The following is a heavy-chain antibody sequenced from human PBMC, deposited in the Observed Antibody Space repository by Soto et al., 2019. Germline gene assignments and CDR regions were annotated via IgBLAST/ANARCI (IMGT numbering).Heavy chain of an antibody. CDR3: SRGASIPASGDY. Sequence: QVQLVQSGAEVKRPGASVKVSCKASGYTFTNYGINWVRQAPGQGLEWLGWVSAHNGERRYAQRVQARVIMTTDTATTTAYMESRSLRSDDTAVYYCSRGASIPASGDYWGQGTLVTVSS. J-gene: IGHJ4*01. D-gene: IGHD6-6*01. CDR2: VSAHNGER. CDR1: GYTFTNYG. V-gene: IGHV1-18*01.